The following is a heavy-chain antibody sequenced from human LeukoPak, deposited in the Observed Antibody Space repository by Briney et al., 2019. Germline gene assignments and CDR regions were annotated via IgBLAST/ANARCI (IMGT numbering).Heavy chain of an antibody. D-gene: IGHD3-3*01. Sequence: SETLSLTCAVYGGSFSGYYWSWIRQPPGKGLEWIGEINHSGSTNYNPSLKSRVTISVDTSKNQFSLKLSSVTAADTAVYYCARGIGDGITIFGVVITRPYYYYYMDVWGKGTTVTVSS. V-gene: IGHV4-34*01. CDR1: GGSFSGYY. CDR3: ARGIGDGITIFGVVITRPYYYYYMDV. J-gene: IGHJ6*03. CDR2: INHSGST.